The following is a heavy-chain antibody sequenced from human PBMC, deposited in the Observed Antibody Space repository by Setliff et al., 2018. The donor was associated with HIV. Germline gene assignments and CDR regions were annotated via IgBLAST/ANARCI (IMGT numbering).Heavy chain of an antibody. J-gene: IGHJ2*01. CDR1: GGSFSGYY. CDR3: ARDQRLPGVQPPYWYFDL. V-gene: IGHV4-34*01. D-gene: IGHD2-2*01. Sequence: SETLSLTCAVYGGSFSGYYWSWIRQPPGKGLEWIGEINHGGITNYNPSLKSRVTISVDMSKNQYSLKLSSVTAADTAVYYCARDQRLPGVQPPYWYFDLWGRGTLVTVSS. CDR2: INHGGIT.